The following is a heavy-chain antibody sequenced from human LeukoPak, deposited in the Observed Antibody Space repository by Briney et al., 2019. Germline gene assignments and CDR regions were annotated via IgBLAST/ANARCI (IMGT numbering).Heavy chain of an antibody. D-gene: IGHD2-2*01. CDR1: GGSIRRGGYY. Sequence: SETLSLTCAVSGGSIRRGGYYWSWIRQHPGKGRECIGYIYYSGSTSYNPSPKSRVTISVDASKNQFSLKLSSVTAADTAVYYCARISGVVPAAIGSYGMDVWGQGTTVTVSS. CDR2: IYYSGST. CDR3: ARISGVVPAAIGSYGMDV. V-gene: IGHV4-31*11. J-gene: IGHJ6*02.